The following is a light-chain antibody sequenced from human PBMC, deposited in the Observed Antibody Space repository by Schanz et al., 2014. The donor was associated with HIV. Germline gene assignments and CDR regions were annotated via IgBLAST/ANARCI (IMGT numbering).Light chain of an antibody. V-gene: IGLV2-14*03. Sequence: QSALTQPASVSGSPGQSITISCTGTSSDVGADNSVSWYQQHPGRAPRLLVYDVTYRPSGVSNRFSGSKSGITASLTISGLQAEDEADYYCSSYTSSSTPYVFGTGTKLTVL. CDR3: SSYTSSSTPYV. CDR1: SSDVGADNS. J-gene: IGLJ1*01. CDR2: DVT.